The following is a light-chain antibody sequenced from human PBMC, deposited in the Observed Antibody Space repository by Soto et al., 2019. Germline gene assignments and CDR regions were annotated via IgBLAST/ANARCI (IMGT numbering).Light chain of an antibody. CDR3: QQRLT. CDR1: QSVGTY. V-gene: IGKV3-20*01. Sequence: DTVLTQSPGTLSLSPGERATLSCRASQSVGTYLAWYQQKPGQAPRLLIYGASSRATGIPDRFSGSGSGTDFTLTISRLEPGDFAVYYCQQRLTFGGGTKVDIK. CDR2: GAS. J-gene: IGKJ4*01.